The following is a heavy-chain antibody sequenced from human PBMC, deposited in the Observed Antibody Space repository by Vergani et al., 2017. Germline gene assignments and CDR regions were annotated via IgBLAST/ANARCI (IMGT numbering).Heavy chain of an antibody. CDR2: IIPIIGIA. CDR1: GGTFSSYT. CDR3: ARDLGYCSGGSCSY. D-gene: IGHD2-15*01. J-gene: IGHJ4*02. V-gene: IGHV1-69*08. Sequence: QVQLVQSGAEVKKPGSSVKVSCKASGGTFSSYTISWVRQAPGQGLEWMGRIIPIIGIANYAQKFQGRVTITADKSTSTAYMELSSLRSEDTAVYYCARDLGYCSGGSCSYWGQGTLVTVSS.